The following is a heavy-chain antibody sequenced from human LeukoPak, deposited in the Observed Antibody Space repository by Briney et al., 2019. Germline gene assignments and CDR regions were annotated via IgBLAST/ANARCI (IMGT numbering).Heavy chain of an antibody. D-gene: IGHD2-2*01. CDR1: GFTFSSYA. Sequence: GGSLRLSCAASGFTFSSYAMSWVRQAPGKGLEWVLAISCSGGNTYYADSVKGRFPISRDNSKNTLYLQMNSLRAEAAAVYYCATPLNGVPAARLPGDDWGQGTLVTVSS. J-gene: IGHJ4*02. CDR3: ATPLNGVPAARLPGDD. CDR2: ISCSGGNT. V-gene: IGHV3-23*01.